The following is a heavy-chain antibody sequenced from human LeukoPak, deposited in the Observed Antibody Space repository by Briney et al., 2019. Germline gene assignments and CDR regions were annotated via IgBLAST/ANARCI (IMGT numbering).Heavy chain of an antibody. CDR2: INPIFGTA. J-gene: IGHJ4*02. Sequence: GASVKVSCKASGGTFSSYAISWVRQAPGQGLEWMGGINPIFGTANYAQKFQGRVTITADESTSTAYMEMKSLRSEDTAVYYCARDRPYYDILTGYYWPGYFDYWGQGTLVTVSS. CDR1: GGTFSSYA. D-gene: IGHD3-9*01. CDR3: ARDRPYYDILTGYYWPGYFDY. V-gene: IGHV1-69*13.